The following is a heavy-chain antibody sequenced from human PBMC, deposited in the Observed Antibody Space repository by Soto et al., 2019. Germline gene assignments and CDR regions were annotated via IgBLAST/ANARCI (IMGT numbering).Heavy chain of an antibody. J-gene: IGHJ4*02. Sequence: EVQLGESGGGLVQPGRSLRLSCAASGFTFSSYWMSWVRQAPGKGLEWVANIKQDGSEKYYVDSVKGRFTISRDNAKNSLYLQMNSLRAEDTAVYYCARDEDYGSGSDHFDYWGQGTLVTVSS. V-gene: IGHV3-7*05. CDR1: GFTFSSYW. CDR2: IKQDGSEK. D-gene: IGHD3-10*01. CDR3: ARDEDYGSGSDHFDY.